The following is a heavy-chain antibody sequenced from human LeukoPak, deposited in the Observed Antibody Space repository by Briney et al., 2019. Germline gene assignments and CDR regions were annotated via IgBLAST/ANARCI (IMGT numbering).Heavy chain of an antibody. J-gene: IGHJ5*02. D-gene: IGHD2-2*01. CDR3: ARRMGVPNNWFDP. V-gene: IGHV1-2*06. CDR2: INPNSGGT. CDR1: GYTFTGYY. Sequence: GASVKVSCKASGYTFTGYYMHWVRQAPGQGLEWMGRINPNSGGTNYAQKFQGRVTMTRDTSISTAYMELSRLRSDDTAVYYCARRMGVPNNWFDPWGQGTLATVSS.